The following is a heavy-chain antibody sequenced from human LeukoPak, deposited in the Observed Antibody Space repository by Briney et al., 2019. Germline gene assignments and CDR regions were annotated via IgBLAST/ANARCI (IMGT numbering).Heavy chain of an antibody. J-gene: IGHJ6*03. Sequence: SETLSLTCNVSGGSISSNTHYWGWIRQPPGKGLEWIGSIYHSGSTYYNPSLKSRVTISVDTSKNQFSLKLSSVTAADTAVYYCARHSTTVPPDYYYYYMDVWGKGTTVTVSS. CDR2: IYHSGST. V-gene: IGHV4-39*01. CDR3: ARHSTTVPPDYYYYYMDV. D-gene: IGHD4-17*01. CDR1: GGSISSNTHY.